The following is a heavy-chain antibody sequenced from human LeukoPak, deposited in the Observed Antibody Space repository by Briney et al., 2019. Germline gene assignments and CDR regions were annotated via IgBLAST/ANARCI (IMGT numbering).Heavy chain of an antibody. V-gene: IGHV1-24*01. J-gene: IGHJ3*02. CDR2: FDPEDGET. CDR3: ATGDSGYSRDAFDI. D-gene: IGHD3-22*01. Sequence: ASVKVSCKVSGYTLTELSMHWVRQAPGKGLEWMGGFDPEDGETIYAQKFQGRVTMTEDTSTDTAYMELSSLRSEDTAVYYCATGDSGYSRDAFDIWGQGTVVTVSS. CDR1: GYTLTELS.